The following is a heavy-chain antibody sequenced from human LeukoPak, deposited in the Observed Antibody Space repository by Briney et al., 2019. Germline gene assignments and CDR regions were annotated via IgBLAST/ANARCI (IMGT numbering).Heavy chain of an antibody. V-gene: IGHV4-4*02. CDR2: IFHSGAT. Sequence: PSETLSLTCAVSGGPISSTDWWSWVRQTPGKGLEWLGEIFHSGATNYSPSLKSRATISVDKSKNQFSLKLTSVTVADAAVYYCATLGSSPTYFYVGMDVWGQGTAVTVSS. CDR1: GGPISSTDW. J-gene: IGHJ6*02. D-gene: IGHD6-13*01. CDR3: ATLGSSPTYFYVGMDV.